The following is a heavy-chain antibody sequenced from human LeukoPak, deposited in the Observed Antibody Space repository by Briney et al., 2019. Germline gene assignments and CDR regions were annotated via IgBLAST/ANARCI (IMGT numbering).Heavy chain of an antibody. CDR3: ARENDYGDYG. D-gene: IGHD4-17*01. V-gene: IGHV4-30-2*01. Sequence: PSETLSLTCAVSGGSISSGGYSWSWIRQPPGKGLEWIGYIYHSGSTYYNPSLKSRVTISVDRSKNQFSLKLSSVTAADTAVYYCARENDYGDYGWGQGTLVTVSS. J-gene: IGHJ4*02. CDR2: IYHSGST. CDR1: GGSISSGGYS.